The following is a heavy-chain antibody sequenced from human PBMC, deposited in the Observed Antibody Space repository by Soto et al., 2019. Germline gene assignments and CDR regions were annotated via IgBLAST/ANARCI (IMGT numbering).Heavy chain of an antibody. Sequence: QVQLVQSGAEVKKPASSVKVSCKASGGTFSSYAISWVRQAPGQGLEWMGGIIPIFGTENYAQKFQGRVTLAAHQYTSPAEMELSSLRSEDTALYYCASARAAWGFYDSSGDQRRGVAAVSFGIWGQRTIVTVAS. J-gene: IGHJ3*02. D-gene: IGHD3-22*01. CDR1: GGTFSSYA. CDR2: IIPIFGTE. V-gene: IGHV1-69*01. CDR3: ASARAAWGFYDSSGDQRRGVAAVSFGI.